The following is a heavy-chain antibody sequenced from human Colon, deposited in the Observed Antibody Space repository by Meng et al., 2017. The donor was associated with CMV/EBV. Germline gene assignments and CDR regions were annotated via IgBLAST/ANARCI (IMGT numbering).Heavy chain of an antibody. Sequence: GESLKISCAASGFTFSTYAMNWVRQAPGKGLEWVSTIYGRGGSTFYAHSVKGRFTISRDHSKNTLYLQMNSLRAEDTAVYYCAKDVSAGFSFGLFDYWGQGTLVTVSS. D-gene: IGHD5-18*01. V-gene: IGHV3-23*01. CDR3: AKDVSAGFSFGLFDY. J-gene: IGHJ4*02. CDR1: GFTFSTYA. CDR2: IYGRGGST.